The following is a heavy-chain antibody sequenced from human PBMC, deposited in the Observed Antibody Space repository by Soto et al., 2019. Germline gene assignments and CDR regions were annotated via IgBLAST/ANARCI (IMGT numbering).Heavy chain of an antibody. CDR2: ISGSGGRT. J-gene: IGHJ4*02. Sequence: GGSLRLSCAASGFTFSSYAMSWVRQAPGKGMEWVSAISGSGGRTYYADSVKGRFTISRDNSKNTLYLQMNSLRAEDTAVYYCAKDGSDYGDYGFDSWGQGTLVTVSS. CDR1: GFTFSSYA. CDR3: AKDGSDYGDYGFDS. D-gene: IGHD4-17*01. V-gene: IGHV3-23*01.